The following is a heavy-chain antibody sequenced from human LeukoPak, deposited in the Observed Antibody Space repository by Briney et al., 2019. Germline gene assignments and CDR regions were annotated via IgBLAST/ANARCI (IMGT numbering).Heavy chain of an antibody. CDR3: ARDHFVGAAPFDP. J-gene: IGHJ5*02. V-gene: IGHV1-3*01. Sequence: ASVKVSCKASGYTFTSYAMHWVRQAPGQGLEWMGWIHVGNGDTVVSQNFQGRVTITRDTSASTVYMELSSLRSEDTALYYCARDHFVGAAPFDPWGQGTL. CDR1: GYTFTSYA. CDR2: IHVGNGDT. D-gene: IGHD1-26*01.